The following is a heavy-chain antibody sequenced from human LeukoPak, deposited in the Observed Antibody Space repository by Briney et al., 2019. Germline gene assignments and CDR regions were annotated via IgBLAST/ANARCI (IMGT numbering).Heavy chain of an antibody. V-gene: IGHV4-59*02. CDR2: IYYSGST. J-gene: IGHJ3*02. CDR3: AREGITGPDAFDI. D-gene: IGHD1-14*01. Sequence: KPSETLSLTCTVSGGSVSSYYWSWIRQPPGKGLEWIGYIYYSGSTNYNPSLKSRVTISVDTSKNQFSLKLSSVTAADTAVYYCAREGITGPDAFDIWGQGTMVTVSS. CDR1: GGSVSSYY.